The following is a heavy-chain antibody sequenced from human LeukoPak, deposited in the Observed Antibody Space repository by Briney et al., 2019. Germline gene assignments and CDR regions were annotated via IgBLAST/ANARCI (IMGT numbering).Heavy chain of an antibody. J-gene: IGHJ5*02. V-gene: IGHV4-59*12. CDR1: GGSISSYY. Sequence: SETLSLTCTVPGGSISSYYWSWIRQPPGKGLEWIGYIYYSGSTNYNPSLKSRVTISVDTSKNQFSLKLSSVTAADTAVYYCARNPAAPWRSYNWFDPWGQGTLVTVSS. D-gene: IGHD2-2*01. CDR3: ARNPAAPWRSYNWFDP. CDR2: IYYSGST.